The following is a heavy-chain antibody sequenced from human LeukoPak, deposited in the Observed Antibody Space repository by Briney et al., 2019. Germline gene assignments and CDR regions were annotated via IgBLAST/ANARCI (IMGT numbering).Heavy chain of an antibody. V-gene: IGHV3-23*01. Sequence: PGGSLRLSCVASGFTFSSYAMGWVRQAPGKGLEWVSVISGSGTNTYYANSVRGRFTISRDNSRNTLYLQISSLGADDTAVYYCAKMQLIAAGGFDYWGQGTLVTVSS. CDR1: GFTFSSYA. CDR3: AKMQLIAAGGFDY. J-gene: IGHJ4*02. CDR2: ISGSGTNT. D-gene: IGHD6-25*01.